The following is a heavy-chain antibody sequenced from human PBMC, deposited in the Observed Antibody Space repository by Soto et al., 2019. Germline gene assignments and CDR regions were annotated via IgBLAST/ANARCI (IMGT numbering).Heavy chain of an antibody. CDR1: GFTLSGYA. D-gene: IGHD6-6*01. V-gene: IGHV3-64*01. J-gene: IGHJ6*03. CDR3: ARRARPDFYYMDV. CDR2: ISTNGVGT. Sequence: GGSLKLSCAASGFTLSGYAMDWVRQAPGKGLEYVSGISTNGVGTYYANSVQGRFTISRDNSKNTVYLQMGSLRPEDMAVYYCARRARPDFYYMDVWGKGTTVTVSS.